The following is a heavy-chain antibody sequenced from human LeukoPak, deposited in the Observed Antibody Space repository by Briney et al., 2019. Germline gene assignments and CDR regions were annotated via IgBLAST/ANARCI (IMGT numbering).Heavy chain of an antibody. Sequence: SETLSLTCTASGGSISSSGYYWGWIRQPPGKGLEWIASINYSGTTYYDPSLKSRVTISEDRSKNQFSLKLSSVTAADTAVYYCARLRDGRWLLEYWGQGTLVTVSS. CDR3: ARLRDGRWLLEY. J-gene: IGHJ4*02. CDR2: INYSGTT. CDR1: GGSISSSGYY. V-gene: IGHV4-39*01. D-gene: IGHD5-24*01.